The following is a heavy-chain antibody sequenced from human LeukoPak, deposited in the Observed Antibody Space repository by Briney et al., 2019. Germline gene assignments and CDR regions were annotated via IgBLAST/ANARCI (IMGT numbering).Heavy chain of an antibody. CDR2: ISSNGGST. D-gene: IGHD2-15*01. CDR1: GFTFSSYA. Sequence: GGSLRLSCSASGFTFSSYAMHWVRQAPGKGPEYVSGISSNGGSTYYADSVKGRFTISRDNSKNTLYLQMSSLRAEDTAVYSCVKGVVIAASVWEYFQHWGQGTLVTVSS. J-gene: IGHJ1*01. CDR3: VKGVVIAASVWEYFQH. V-gene: IGHV3-64D*06.